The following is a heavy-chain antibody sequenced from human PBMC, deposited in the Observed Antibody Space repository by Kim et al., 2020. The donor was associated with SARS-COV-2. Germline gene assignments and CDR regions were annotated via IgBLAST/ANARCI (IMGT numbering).Heavy chain of an antibody. D-gene: IGHD2-2*01. CDR3: AKVRCSSTSCRRRTEYFQH. Sequence: GGSLRLSCAASGFTFGDYAMHWVRQAPGKGLEWVSGISWNSGSIGYADSVKGRFTISRDNAKNSLYLQMNSLRAEDTALYYCAKVRCSSTSCRRRTEYFQHWGQGTLVTVSS. V-gene: IGHV3-9*01. CDR1: GFTFGDYA. CDR2: ISWNSGSI. J-gene: IGHJ1*01.